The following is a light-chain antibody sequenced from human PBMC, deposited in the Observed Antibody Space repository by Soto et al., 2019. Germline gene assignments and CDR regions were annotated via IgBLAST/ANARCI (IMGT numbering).Light chain of an antibody. Sequence: QSVLTQPASVSGSPGQSITISCSGTSSDVGRHNAVSWYQQHPGKVPQLMIYDVSIRPSGISDRLSAPKSGNMASLTISGLQAEDEADYYCSSYRVGGSYVFGTGTKVTVL. V-gene: IGLV2-14*03. CDR3: SSYRVGGSYV. J-gene: IGLJ1*01. CDR2: DVS. CDR1: SSDVGRHNA.